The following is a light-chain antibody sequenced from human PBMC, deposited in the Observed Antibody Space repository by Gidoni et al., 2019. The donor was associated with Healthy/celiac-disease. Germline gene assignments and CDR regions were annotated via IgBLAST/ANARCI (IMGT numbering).Light chain of an antibody. CDR2: GNS. CDR1: SSNIGAGYD. CDR3: QSYDSSLSALV. V-gene: IGLV1-40*01. Sequence: QSVLTHPPSVSGPPGQRVTISCTGSSSNIGAGYDVHWYQQLPGTAPKLLIYGNSNRPSGVPERFSGSKSGTSASLAITGLQAEDEADYYCQSYDSSLSALVFGGGTKLTVL. J-gene: IGLJ2*01.